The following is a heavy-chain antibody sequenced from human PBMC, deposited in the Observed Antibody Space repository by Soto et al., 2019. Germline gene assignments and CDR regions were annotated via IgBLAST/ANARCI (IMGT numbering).Heavy chain of an antibody. CDR2: MSGGGGTA. Sequence: EVQLLESGGGLVQPGGSLRLSCAASGFTFSSYAMSWVRQAPGKGLEWVSGMSGGGGTAYYRDSGKGRFTISRDNSKQTLYLQMHSLSAEDTALYYCAKGPIFGVENIYDYWGQGTLVTVSS. CDR3: AKGPIFGVENIYDY. J-gene: IGHJ4*02. D-gene: IGHD3-3*01. V-gene: IGHV3-23*01. CDR1: GFTFSSYA.